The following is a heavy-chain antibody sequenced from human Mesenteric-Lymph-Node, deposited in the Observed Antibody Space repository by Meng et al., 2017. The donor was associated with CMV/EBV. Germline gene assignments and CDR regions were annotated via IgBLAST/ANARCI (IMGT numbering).Heavy chain of an antibody. Sequence: SCAASGFTFSSYEMNWVRQAPGKGLEWVSYISSSGSTIYYADSVKGRFTISRGNAKNSLYLQMNSLRAEDTAVYYCARQYYYDSSGYSYYYYGMDVWGQGTTVTVSS. V-gene: IGHV3-48*03. CDR1: GFTFSSYE. J-gene: IGHJ6*02. CDR3: ARQYYYDSSGYSYYYYGMDV. CDR2: ISSSGSTI. D-gene: IGHD3-22*01.